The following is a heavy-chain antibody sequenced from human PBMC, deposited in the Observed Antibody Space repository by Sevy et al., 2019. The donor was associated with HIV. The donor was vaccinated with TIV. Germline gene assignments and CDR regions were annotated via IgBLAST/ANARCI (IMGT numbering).Heavy chain of an antibody. CDR2: INHSGST. CDR1: GGSFSGYY. J-gene: IGHJ5*02. CDR3: ARGRALMAYARYWFDP. D-gene: IGHD2-8*01. Sequence: SETLSLTCAVYGGSFSGYYWSWIRQPPGKGLEWIGEINHSGSTNYNPSLKSRVTISVDTSKNQFSLKLSSVTAADTAVYYCARGRALMAYARYWFDPWGQGTLVTVSS. V-gene: IGHV4-34*01.